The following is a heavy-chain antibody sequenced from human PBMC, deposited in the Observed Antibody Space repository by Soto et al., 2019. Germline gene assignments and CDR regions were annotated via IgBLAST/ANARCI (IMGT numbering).Heavy chain of an antibody. J-gene: IGHJ4*02. V-gene: IGHV3-53*01. CDR3: ARGGIGMVLTFDH. D-gene: IGHD3-10*01. CDR1: GFTVSSTY. Sequence: PGGSLRLSCAASGFTVSSTYMSWVRQAPGKGLEWVSIIFSSGESFYADSVKGRFTISRDSSDNTVYLQMNSLKAEDTAVYYCARGGIGMVLTFDHWGQGTLVTVSS. CDR2: IFSSGES.